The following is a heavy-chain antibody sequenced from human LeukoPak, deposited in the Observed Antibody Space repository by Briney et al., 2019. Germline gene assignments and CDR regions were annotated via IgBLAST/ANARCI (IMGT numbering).Heavy chain of an antibody. V-gene: IGHV1-2*02. Sequence: EASVKVSCKASGYTFTGYYMHWVRQAPGQGLEWMGWINPNSGGTNYAQKFQGRVTMTRDTSISTAYMELSRLRSDDTAVYYCARVYSSSKRAFDIWGQGTMVTVSS. D-gene: IGHD6-13*01. CDR2: INPNSGGT. CDR3: ARVYSSSKRAFDI. J-gene: IGHJ3*02. CDR1: GYTFTGYY.